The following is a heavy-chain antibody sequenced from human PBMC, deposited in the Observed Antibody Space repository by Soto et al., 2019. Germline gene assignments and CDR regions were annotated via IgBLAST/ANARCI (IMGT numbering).Heavy chain of an antibody. V-gene: IGHV3-9*01. D-gene: IGHD5-12*01. Sequence: EVQLVESGGGLVQPGRSLRLSCAASGFTFDDYAMHWVRQAPGKGLEWVSGISWDGGSIGYADSVKGRFTISRDNDKNSLYLQVTSLRAEDTALYYCATAGRILTTIRGALDYWGQGTLVTVSS. CDR3: ATAGRILTTIRGALDY. J-gene: IGHJ4*02. CDR1: GFTFDDYA. CDR2: ISWDGGSI.